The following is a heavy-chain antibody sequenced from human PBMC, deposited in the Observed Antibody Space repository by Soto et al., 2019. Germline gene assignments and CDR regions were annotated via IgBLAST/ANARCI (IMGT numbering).Heavy chain of an antibody. J-gene: IGHJ5*02. Sequence: VGSLRLSCAASGFTVSSKYMTWVRQAPGKGLEWVSILWSAGLTYYADSVKGRFTISRDNSKNTLYLQMRSPKAEDSAVYYCARELPPDLWGQGTLVTVSS. CDR3: ARELPPDL. D-gene: IGHD2-15*01. CDR1: GFTVSSKY. V-gene: IGHV3-53*01. CDR2: LWSAGLT.